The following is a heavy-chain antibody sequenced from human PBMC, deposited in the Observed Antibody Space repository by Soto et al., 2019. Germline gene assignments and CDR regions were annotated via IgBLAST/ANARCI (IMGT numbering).Heavy chain of an antibody. CDR1: GFTFSSYG. J-gene: IGHJ4*02. D-gene: IGHD4-17*01. Sequence: QVQLVESGGGVVQPGRSLRLSCAASGFTFSSYGMHWVRQAPGKGLEWVAVIWYDGSNKYYADSVKGRFTISRDNSKNTLYLQMNSLRAEDTAVYYCARASYGDYATGSDYWGQGTLVTVSS. V-gene: IGHV3-33*01. CDR3: ARASYGDYATGSDY. CDR2: IWYDGSNK.